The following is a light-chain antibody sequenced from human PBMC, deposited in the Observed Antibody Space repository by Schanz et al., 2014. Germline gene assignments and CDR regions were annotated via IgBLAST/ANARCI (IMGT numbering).Light chain of an antibody. Sequence: DIQMTQSPSPLSASVGERVSITCRAGRNIGNNLNWYQKKLGKAPNLLIYGASKLQSGVPSRFSGSGSGTDFTLTISSLQPEDFATYYCQQTYTTPHNFGPGTSLEI. CDR3: QQTYTTPHN. CDR1: RNIGNN. J-gene: IGKJ2*01. V-gene: IGKV1-39*01. CDR2: GAS.